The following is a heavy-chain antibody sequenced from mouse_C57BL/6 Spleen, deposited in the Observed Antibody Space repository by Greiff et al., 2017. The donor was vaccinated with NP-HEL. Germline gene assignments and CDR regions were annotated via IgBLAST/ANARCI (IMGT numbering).Heavy chain of an antibody. D-gene: IGHD3-2*02. CDR1: GYTFTSYW. Sequence: QVQLQQPGAELVKPGASVKLSCKASGYTFTSYWMQWVKQRPGQGLEWIGEIDPSDSYTNYNQKFKGKATLTVDTSSSTAYMQLSSLTSEDSAVYYCAMGQLRLPWFAYWGQGTLVTVSA. CDR2: IDPSDSYT. CDR3: AMGQLRLPWFAY. J-gene: IGHJ3*01. V-gene: IGHV1-50*01.